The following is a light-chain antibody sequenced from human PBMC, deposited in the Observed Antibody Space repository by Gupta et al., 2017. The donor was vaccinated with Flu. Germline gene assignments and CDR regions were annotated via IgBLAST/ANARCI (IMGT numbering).Light chain of an antibody. J-gene: IGLJ2*01. Sequence: QSALTQPASVSGSPGQSPTLSCTGTSSDVGGYDYVSCYQQPPGKAPKLIISEVSNRPSGVPDLFAGSKSGNTASLTISRLQAEDEADYYCSSYTSRTTLIFGGGTRLTVL. CDR2: EVS. CDR1: SSDVGGYDY. V-gene: IGLV2-14*01. CDR3: SSYTSRTTLI.